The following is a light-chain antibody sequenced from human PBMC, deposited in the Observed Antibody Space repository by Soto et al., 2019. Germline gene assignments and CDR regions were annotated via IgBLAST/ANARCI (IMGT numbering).Light chain of an antibody. CDR1: QSISNN. V-gene: IGKV3-15*01. J-gene: IGKJ2*01. CDR3: QLYNNLPLLYT. Sequence: ELVLTQSPATLSVSPGEGATLSCRASQSISNNLVWYQQKPGQAPRLLIYGASTRASGIPARFSGSGSGTEFTLTISSRQSEDFSVYYCQLYNNLPLLYTFGQGTRLEIK. CDR2: GAS.